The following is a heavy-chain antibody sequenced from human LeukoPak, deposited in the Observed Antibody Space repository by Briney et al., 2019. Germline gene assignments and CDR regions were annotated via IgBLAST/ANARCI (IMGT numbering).Heavy chain of an antibody. Sequence: PGGSLRLSCAASGFSFSTSWLHWVRQVPGKGLVWVSRINTDGRSTSYADSVQGRFTISRDNAKSTLYLQMNSLRPEDAALYYCASQAYSSSPSVGYWGQGTLVTVSS. V-gene: IGHV3-74*01. CDR3: ASQAYSSSPSVGY. CDR1: GFSFSTSW. D-gene: IGHD6-6*01. CDR2: INTDGRST. J-gene: IGHJ4*02.